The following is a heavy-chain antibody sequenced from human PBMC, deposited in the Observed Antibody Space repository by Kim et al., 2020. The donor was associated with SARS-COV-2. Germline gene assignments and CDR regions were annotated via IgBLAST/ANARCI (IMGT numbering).Heavy chain of an antibody. V-gene: IGHV3-21*06. D-gene: IGHD2-2*01. CDR1: GFTFIDYS. J-gene: IGHJ6*02. CDR3: VRETRDGMDV. CDR2: ISTSSTFV. Sequence: GESLRLSCEASGFTFIDYSMDWVRQAPGKGLEWVSSISTSSTFVSYADSLKGRLIVSRDNANNLLFLHMTSLRAEDTAVYYCVRETRDGMDVWGQGTAVT.